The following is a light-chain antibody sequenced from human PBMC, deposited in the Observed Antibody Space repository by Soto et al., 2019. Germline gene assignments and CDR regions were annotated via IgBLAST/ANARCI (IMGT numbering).Light chain of an antibody. CDR1: SSDVGGYNY. CDR2: DVS. J-gene: IGLJ2*01. V-gene: IGLV2-14*01. Sequence: QSALTQPASVSGSPGQSITISCTGTSSDVGGYNYVSWYQQHPGKAPKLMSYDVSNRPSGVSNRFSGSKSGNTASLTISGLQAEDEPDYYCSSYTSSSALVVFGGGTKLTVL. CDR3: SSYTSSSALVV.